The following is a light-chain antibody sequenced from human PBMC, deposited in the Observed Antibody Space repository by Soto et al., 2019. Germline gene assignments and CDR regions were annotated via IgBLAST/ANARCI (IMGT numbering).Light chain of an antibody. Sequence: DIQMTQSPSTLSASVGDRVATTCRASQSINNWLAWYQQKPGKAPKLLIYQASTLESGVPSRFSGSGSGTEFTLTITSLQPDDFATYCCQQYNSYPVTFGGGTRVEIK. J-gene: IGKJ4*01. CDR2: QAS. CDR3: QQYNSYPVT. V-gene: IGKV1-5*03. CDR1: QSINNW.